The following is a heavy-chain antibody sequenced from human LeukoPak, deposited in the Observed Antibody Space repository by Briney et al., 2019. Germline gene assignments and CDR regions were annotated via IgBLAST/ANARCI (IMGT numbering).Heavy chain of an antibody. D-gene: IGHD3-10*01. CDR1: GVSITIYY. CDR2: IYHSGST. J-gene: IGHJ4*02. V-gene: IGHV4-59*13. Sequence: KSSETLSLTCTISGVSITIYYWSWIRQPPGKGLEWIGYIYHSGSTNYNPSLKSRVTISVDTSKNEFSLKLTSVTAADTAVYYCAREANYYGSGSYFEGTFDYWGQGSLVTVSS. CDR3: AREANYYGSGSYFEGTFDY.